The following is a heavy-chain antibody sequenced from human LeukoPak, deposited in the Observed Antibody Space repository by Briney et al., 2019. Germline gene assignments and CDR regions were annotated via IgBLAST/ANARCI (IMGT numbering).Heavy chain of an antibody. CDR1: GFSFSSYA. D-gene: IGHD6-13*01. CDR2: VSSDASNK. V-gene: IGHV3-30*04. Sequence: GGSLRLSCAASGFSFSSYAMHWVRQAPGKGLEWVAFVSSDASNKYYADSVKGRCTISRDNSKNTLYLQMNSLRAEDTAVYYCAKDASYSSSHINYWGQGTLVTVSS. J-gene: IGHJ4*02. CDR3: AKDASYSSSHINY.